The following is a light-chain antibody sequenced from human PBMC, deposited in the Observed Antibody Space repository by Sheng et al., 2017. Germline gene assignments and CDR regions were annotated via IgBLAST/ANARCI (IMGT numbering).Light chain of an antibody. CDR3: CSYAGSYTYV. CDR1: SSDVGGYSY. CDR2: DVT. V-gene: IGLV2-11*01. Sequence: QSALTQPRSVSGSPGQSVTISCTGTSSDVGGYSYVSWYQQHPGKAPKLMIYDVTKRPSGVSDRFSGSKSGNTASLTISGLQAEDEADYYCCSYAGSYTYVFGTGTKVTVL. J-gene: IGLJ1*01.